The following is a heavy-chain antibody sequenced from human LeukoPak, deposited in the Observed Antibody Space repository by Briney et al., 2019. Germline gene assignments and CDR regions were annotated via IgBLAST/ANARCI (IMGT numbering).Heavy chain of an antibody. D-gene: IGHD6-13*01. CDR3: AKVTGIAINDDY. CDR2: IRYDGSNK. CDR1: GFTFSSYG. V-gene: IGHV3-30*02. Sequence: GGSLRRSCAASGFTFSSYGMHWVRQAPGKGLEWVAFIRYDGSNKYYADSVKGRFTISRYNSKNTLELQMNSLRGEDTAVYYCAKVTGIAINDDYWGQGTLVTVSS. J-gene: IGHJ4*02.